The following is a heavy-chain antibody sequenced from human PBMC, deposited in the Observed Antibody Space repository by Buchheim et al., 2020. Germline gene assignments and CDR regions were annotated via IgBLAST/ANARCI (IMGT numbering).Heavy chain of an antibody. V-gene: IGHV3-7*01. CDR3: VKTGDSSGYYDY. Sequence: EVQLVESGGGLVQPGGSLRLSCAASGFTFSSYWMSWVRQAPGKGLEWVANIKQDGSEKHYVDSVKGRFTISRDDAKNSLHLEMNSLRAEDTAVYYCVKTGDSSGYYDYWGQGTL. CDR1: GFTFSSYW. CDR2: IKQDGSEK. J-gene: IGHJ4*02. D-gene: IGHD3-22*01.